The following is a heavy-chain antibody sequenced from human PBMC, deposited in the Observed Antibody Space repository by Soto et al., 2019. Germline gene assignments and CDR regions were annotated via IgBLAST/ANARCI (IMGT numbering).Heavy chain of an antibody. Sequence: QVQLVQSGAEVKKPGSSVKVSCKASGGTFSSYTISWVRQAPGQGLEWMGRIIHILGIANYAQKFQGRVTITADKSTSTAYMELSSLRSEDTAVYYCARERYIVVDGGMDVWGQGTTVTVSS. D-gene: IGHD2-2*01. CDR3: ARERYIVVDGGMDV. CDR1: GGTFSSYT. J-gene: IGHJ6*02. V-gene: IGHV1-69*08. CDR2: IIHILGIA.